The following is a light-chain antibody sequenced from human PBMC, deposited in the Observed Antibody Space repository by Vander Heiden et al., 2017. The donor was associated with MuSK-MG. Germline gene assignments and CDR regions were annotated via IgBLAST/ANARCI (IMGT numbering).Light chain of an antibody. CDR1: QGISNY. Sequence: DIQMTQSPSSLSASVGDRVTITCRASQGISNYLAWYQQKPGKVPKLLIYAASTLQSGVPSRFSGSGSGTDFTLTISSLQPEDVATYYCQKYNSALWITFGQGTRLEIK. V-gene: IGKV1-27*01. CDR3: QKYNSALWIT. J-gene: IGKJ5*01. CDR2: AAS.